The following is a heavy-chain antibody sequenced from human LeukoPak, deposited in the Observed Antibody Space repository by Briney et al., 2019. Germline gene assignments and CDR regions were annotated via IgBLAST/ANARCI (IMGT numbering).Heavy chain of an antibody. CDR3: ARGSRWGAAHLFY. CDR2: IYYSGST. D-gene: IGHD6-6*01. CDR1: GGSISSYY. V-gene: IGHV4-59*01. Sequence: SETLSLTCTVSGGSISSYYWSWIRQPPGKGLEWIGYIYYSGSTNYNPSLKSRVTISVDTSKNQFSLKLSSVTAADTAVYYCARGSRWGAAHLFYWGQGTLVTVSS. J-gene: IGHJ4*02.